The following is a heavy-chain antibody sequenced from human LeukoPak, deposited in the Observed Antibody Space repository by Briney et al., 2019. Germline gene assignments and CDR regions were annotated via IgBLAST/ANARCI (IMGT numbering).Heavy chain of an antibody. CDR2: INAGHGRP. Sequence: ASVKVSRKASGYDLTTYALHWVRQAPGQRFEWLGWINAGHGRPEYSQKFQGRVTFTRDISANTAYMDLTGLTSEDTGVYYCASLGEYSYVHFDYWGQGTLVTVSS. CDR3: ASLGEYSYVHFDY. D-gene: IGHD5-18*01. CDR1: GYDLTTYA. J-gene: IGHJ4*02. V-gene: IGHV1-3*01.